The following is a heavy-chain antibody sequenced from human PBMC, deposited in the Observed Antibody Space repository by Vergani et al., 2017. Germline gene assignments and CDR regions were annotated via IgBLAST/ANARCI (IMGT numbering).Heavy chain of an antibody. CDR1: GFIFSSYA. J-gene: IGHJ4*02. Sequence: QVQLVESGGGVVQPGRSLRLSCAASGFIFSSYAMHWVRQAPGKGLEWLAFIHKDGIDKFYADSVGGRFTISRDISKNTLYLEMNSLSAEDTALYHCVKDHPVFDEWGRGTLVSVS. CDR3: VKDHPVFDE. V-gene: IGHV3-30*02. CDR2: IHKDGIDK.